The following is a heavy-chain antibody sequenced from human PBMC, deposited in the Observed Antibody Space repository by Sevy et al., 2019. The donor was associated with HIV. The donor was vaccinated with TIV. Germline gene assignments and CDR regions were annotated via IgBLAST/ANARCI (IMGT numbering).Heavy chain of an antibody. Sequence: SETLSLTCAVYGGSFSGYYWSWIRQPPGKGLEWIGEINHSGSTNYSPSLKSRVTISVDTSKNQFSLKLSSVTAADTAVYYCASWEVVQQEKVGFDYWGQGTLVTVSS. V-gene: IGHV4-34*01. CDR3: ASWEVVQQEKVGFDY. D-gene: IGHD1-26*01. CDR2: INHSGST. J-gene: IGHJ4*02. CDR1: GGSFSGYY.